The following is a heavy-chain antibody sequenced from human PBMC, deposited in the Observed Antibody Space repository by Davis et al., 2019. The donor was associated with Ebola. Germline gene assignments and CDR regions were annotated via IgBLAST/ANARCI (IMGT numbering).Heavy chain of an antibody. CDR1: GFSFSPYW. V-gene: IGHV3-74*01. CDR2: IYSDGRRT. D-gene: IGHD1-14*01. J-gene: IGHJ4*02. Sequence: GESLKISCAASGFSFSPYWVHWVRQAPGKGLVWVSRIYSDGRRTGYAVSVKGRFTISRDNAKNTLYLHLNSLIPEDTAVYYCVIYNNGRGYWGQGSLVTVSP. CDR3: VIYNNGRGY.